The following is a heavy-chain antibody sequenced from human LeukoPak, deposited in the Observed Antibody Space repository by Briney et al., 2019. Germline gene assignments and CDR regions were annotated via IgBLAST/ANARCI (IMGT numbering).Heavy chain of an antibody. Sequence: PGGSLRLSCAASGFTFSNYWMHWVRQAPGKGLVWVSRINSDGSSTTYADSVKGRFTISRDNGQNTLYPQMNSLRAEDTAVYYCAREGRGYRYAFEYWGQGTLVTVSS. J-gene: IGHJ4*02. V-gene: IGHV3-74*01. CDR1: GFTFSNYW. CDR2: INSDGSST. CDR3: AREGRGYRYAFEY. D-gene: IGHD5-18*01.